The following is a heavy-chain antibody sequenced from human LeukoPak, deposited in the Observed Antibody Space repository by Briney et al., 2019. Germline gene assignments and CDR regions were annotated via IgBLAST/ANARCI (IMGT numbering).Heavy chain of an antibody. D-gene: IGHD1-26*01. Sequence: PGGSLRLSCAASGFTFSRYAMTWVRQAPGKGLEWVSAIGDSGRNTYYADSVRGRFTISRDNSKNTLYLQMNSLRAEDTAVYYCARDPPSRGGSTTCNAFDIWGQGTMVTVSS. CDR1: GFTFSRYA. CDR2: IGDSGRNT. CDR3: ARDPPSRGGSTTCNAFDI. J-gene: IGHJ3*02. V-gene: IGHV3-23*01.